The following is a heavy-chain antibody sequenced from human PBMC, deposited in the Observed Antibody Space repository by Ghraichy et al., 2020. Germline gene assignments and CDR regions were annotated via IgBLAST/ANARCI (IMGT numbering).Heavy chain of an antibody. CDR2: INPNGGST. J-gene: IGHJ4*02. D-gene: IGHD1-1*01. CDR1: GYTFAHYY. V-gene: IGHV1-46*01. Sequence: ASVKVSCKASGYTFAHYYIHWVRQGPGQGLEWMGLINPNGGSTSYSQKFRDRVSVTRETSTSTVYMELRSLTTEDTAIYYCARDAGGRPTDYWGQGTLVTVSS. CDR3: ARDAGGRPTDY.